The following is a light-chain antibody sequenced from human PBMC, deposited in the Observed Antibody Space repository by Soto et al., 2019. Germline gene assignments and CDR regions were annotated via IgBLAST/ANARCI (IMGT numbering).Light chain of an antibody. V-gene: IGKV3-20*01. CDR2: GAS. Sequence: EIVLTQSPGTLSLSPGERATLSCRASQSVSSSYLAWYQQKPGQAPRLLIYGASSRATGIPDRFSGSEYGTVFTFTISRLEPEDFAVYYCQQYGSSPWTFGQGTKVDIK. J-gene: IGKJ1*01. CDR3: QQYGSSPWT. CDR1: QSVSSSY.